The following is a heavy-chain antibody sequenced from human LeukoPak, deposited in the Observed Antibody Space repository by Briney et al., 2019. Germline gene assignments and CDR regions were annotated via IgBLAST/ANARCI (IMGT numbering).Heavy chain of an antibody. D-gene: IGHD3-16*02. J-gene: IGHJ4*02. CDR3: AKDQLHYDYVWGSYRNFDY. CDR1: GFTVSANY. V-gene: IGHV3-23*01. CDR2: ISGSGGST. Sequence: GGSLRLSCAASGFTVSANYMSRVRQAPGKGLEWVSAISGSGGSTYSADSVKGRFTISRDNSKNTLYLQTNSLRAEDTAVYYCAKDQLHYDYVWGSYRNFDYWGQGTLVTVSS.